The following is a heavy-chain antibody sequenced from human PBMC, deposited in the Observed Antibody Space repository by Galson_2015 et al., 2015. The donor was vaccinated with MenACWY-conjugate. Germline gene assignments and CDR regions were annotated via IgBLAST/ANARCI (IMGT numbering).Heavy chain of an antibody. CDR3: VRTSYCSGGRCYSPFDF. V-gene: IGHV2-70*04. J-gene: IGHJ4*02. CDR1: GFSLSTSGMR. Sequence: PALVKPTQTLTLTCTLSGFSLSTSGMRVNWVRQPPGKALEWLARIDWDDDKLDNTSLRTRLTISQDTSKNQVVLTMTNMDPVDTATYYCVRTSYCSGGRCYSPFDFWGQGTLVTVSS. CDR2: IDWDDDK. D-gene: IGHD2-15*01.